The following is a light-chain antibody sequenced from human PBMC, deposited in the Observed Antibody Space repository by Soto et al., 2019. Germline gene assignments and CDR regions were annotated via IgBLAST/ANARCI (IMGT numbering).Light chain of an antibody. CDR2: GAS. Sequence: VMTQSPATLSVSPGERATLSCWASETVATNLAWYQQKPGQAPRLLISGASTRAAGIPDRFSGSGSGTDFTLTISRLEPEDFAVYYCQQYGSSPTTFGQGTKVDIK. J-gene: IGKJ1*01. CDR3: QQYGSSPTT. V-gene: IGKV3-20*01. CDR1: ETVATN.